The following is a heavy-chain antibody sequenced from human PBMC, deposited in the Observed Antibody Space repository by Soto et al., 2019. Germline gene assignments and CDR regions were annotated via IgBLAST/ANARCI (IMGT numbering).Heavy chain of an antibody. D-gene: IGHD6-6*01. V-gene: IGHV4-59*01. CDR1: GGSISSYY. CDR2: IYYSGST. Sequence: TSETLSLTCTVSGGSISSYYWSWIRQPPGKGLEWIGYIYYSGSTNYNPSLKSRVTISVDTSKNQFSLKLSSVTAADTAVYYCARRSPSSSSSYYFDYWGQGTLGTVSS. CDR3: ARRSPSSSSSYYFDY. J-gene: IGHJ4*02.